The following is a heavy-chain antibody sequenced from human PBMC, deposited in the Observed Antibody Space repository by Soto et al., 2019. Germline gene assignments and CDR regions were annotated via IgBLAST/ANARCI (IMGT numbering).Heavy chain of an antibody. V-gene: IGHV1-24*01. D-gene: IGHD3-22*01. CDR2: FDPEDGET. J-gene: IGHJ6*02. CDR3: ATGVVSPNYYGMDV. Sequence: GASVKVSCKVSGYTLTELSMHWVRQAPGNGLEWMGGFDPEDGETIYAQKFKGRVTMTKDTSTDTAYMELSSLRSEDTAVYYCATGVVSPNYYGMDVWGQGTTVTVSS. CDR1: GYTLTELS.